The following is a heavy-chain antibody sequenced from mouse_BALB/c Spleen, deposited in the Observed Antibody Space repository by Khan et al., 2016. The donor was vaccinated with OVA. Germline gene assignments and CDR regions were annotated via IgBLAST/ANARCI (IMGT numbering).Heavy chain of an antibody. CDR3: ARVYGGDFDY. CDR2: ISYSGNT. D-gene: IGHD1-1*02. V-gene: IGHV3-2*02. CDR1: GYSITSDYA. J-gene: IGHJ2*02. Sequence: EVQLVEPGPGLVKPSQSLSLTCTVTGYSITSDYAWNWIRQFPGNKLEWMGFISYSGNTKYNPSLKSRFSITRDTSNNQFFLQLNSVTTEDTATYYCARVYGGDFDYWGQGTSLTVSS.